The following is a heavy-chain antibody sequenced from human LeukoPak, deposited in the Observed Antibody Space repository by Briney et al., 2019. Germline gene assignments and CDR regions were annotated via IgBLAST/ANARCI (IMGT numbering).Heavy chain of an antibody. V-gene: IGHV5-51*01. CDR2: IYPGDSDT. D-gene: IGHD1-1*01. Sequence: GESLKISCKASVFSFTNYWIAWVRQMPGQGLEWMGSIYPGDSDTRYNPSFRGQVTIPADKSIKTAYLQWSSLKASDTAIYYCARRGGGSTGGFYFDYWGQGSLVTVSS. J-gene: IGHJ4*02. CDR1: VFSFTNYW. CDR3: ARRGGGSTGGFYFDY.